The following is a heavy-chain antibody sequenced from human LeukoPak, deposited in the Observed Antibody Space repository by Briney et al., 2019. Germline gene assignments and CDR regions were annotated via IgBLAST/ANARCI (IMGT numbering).Heavy chain of an antibody. CDR1: GGSISSYY. D-gene: IGHD2-21*02. CDR3: ARHRGPYCGGDCYSSIYYYYYYGMDV. J-gene: IGHJ6*02. V-gene: IGHV4-59*08. Sequence: SETLSLTCTVSGGSISSYYWSWIRQPPGKGLEWIGYIYYSGSTNYNPSLKSRVTISVDTSKNQFSLKLSSVTAADTAVYYCARHRGPYCGGDCYSSIYYYYYYGMDVWGQGTTVTVSS. CDR2: IYYSGST.